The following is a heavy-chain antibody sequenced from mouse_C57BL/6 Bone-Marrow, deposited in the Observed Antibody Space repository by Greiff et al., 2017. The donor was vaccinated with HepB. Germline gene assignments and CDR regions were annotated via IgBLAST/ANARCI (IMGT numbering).Heavy chain of an antibody. V-gene: IGHV1-76*01. Sequence: VQLQQSGAELVRPGASVKLSCKASGYTFTDYYINWVKQRPGQGLEWIARIYPGSGNTYYNEKFKGKATLTAEKSSSTAYMQLSSLTSEDSAVYFCARWGSYYAMDYWGQGTSVTVSS. CDR2: IYPGSGNT. J-gene: IGHJ4*01. CDR3: ARWGSYYAMDY. D-gene: IGHD1-1*01. CDR1: GYTFTDYY.